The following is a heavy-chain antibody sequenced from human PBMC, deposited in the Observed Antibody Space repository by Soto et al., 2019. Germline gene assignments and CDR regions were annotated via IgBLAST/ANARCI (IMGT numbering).Heavy chain of an antibody. V-gene: IGHV3-48*01. Sequence: PGGSLRLSCATSGFTFSSYSMNWVRQAPGKGLEWISYIDSSSSSKYYADSVKGRFTISRDNAQNSLYLQMNSLRAEDTAVYYCARDLSGYSYGSPAFDYWGQGTLVTVSS. CDR3: ARDLSGYSYGSPAFDY. J-gene: IGHJ4*02. CDR1: GFTFSSYS. D-gene: IGHD5-18*01. CDR2: IDSSSSSK.